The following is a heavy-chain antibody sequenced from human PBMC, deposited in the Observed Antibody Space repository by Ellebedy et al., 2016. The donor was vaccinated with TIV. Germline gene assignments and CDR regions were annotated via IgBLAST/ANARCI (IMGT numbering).Heavy chain of an antibody. V-gene: IGHV4-61*01. Sequence: SETLSLXXTVSGGSVSSGSYYWSWIRQPPGKGLEWIGYIYYSGSTNYNPSLKSRVTISVDTSKNQFSLKLSSVTAADTAVYYCARTGNGYFQHWGQGTLVTVSS. CDR2: IYYSGST. J-gene: IGHJ1*01. D-gene: IGHD4-23*01. CDR1: GGSVSSGSYY. CDR3: ARTGNGYFQH.